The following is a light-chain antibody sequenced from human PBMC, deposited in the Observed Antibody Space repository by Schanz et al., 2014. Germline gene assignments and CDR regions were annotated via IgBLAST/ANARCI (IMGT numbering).Light chain of an antibody. J-gene: IGLJ3*02. CDR2: SNN. CDR3: ATWDDSLNGWV. CDR1: SSNIGSNP. V-gene: IGLV1-44*01. Sequence: QSVLAQPPSASGTPGQRVTISCSGSSSNIGSNPVNWYQQLPGTAPKLLIYSNNQRPSGVPDRFSGSKSDTSVSLAISGLQSDDEANYYCATWDDSLNGWVFGGGTKLTVL.